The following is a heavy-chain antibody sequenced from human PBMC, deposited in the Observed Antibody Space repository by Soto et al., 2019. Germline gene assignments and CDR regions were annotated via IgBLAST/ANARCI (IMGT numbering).Heavy chain of an antibody. CDR1: GFTFSSYG. D-gene: IGHD3-16*01. Sequence: GGSLRLSCVASGFTFSSYGMHWVRQAPGKGLEWVAVISYDGSNKYYADSEKGRFTISRDNSKNTRYRQMNSLRAEDTAVYYCAKDLGRLGGEQEADYFDYWGQGTLVTVSS. CDR2: ISYDGSNK. J-gene: IGHJ4*02. V-gene: IGHV3-30*18. CDR3: AKDLGRLGGEQEADYFDY.